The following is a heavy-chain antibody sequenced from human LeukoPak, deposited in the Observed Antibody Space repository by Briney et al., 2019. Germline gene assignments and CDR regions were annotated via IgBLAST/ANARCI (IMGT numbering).Heavy chain of an antibody. D-gene: IGHD3-10*01. V-gene: IGHV4-39*07. CDR1: GGSISSSSYY. CDR2: IYYSGST. J-gene: IGHJ5*02. CDR3: ARDNVRGEWFGERELNWFDP. Sequence: SETLSLTCTVSGGSISSSSYYWGWIRQPPGKGLEWIGSIYYSGSTYYNPSLKSRVTISVDTSKNQFSLKLSSVTAADTAVYYCARDNVRGEWFGERELNWFDPWGQGTLVTVSS.